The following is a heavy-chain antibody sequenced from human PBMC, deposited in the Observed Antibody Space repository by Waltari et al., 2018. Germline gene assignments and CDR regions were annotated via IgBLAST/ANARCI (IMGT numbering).Heavy chain of an antibody. Sequence: EVQLVESGGGLVQPGRSLRLSCAGSAFTFPEYGMQWVRQAPGKGLEWVAGVFWRIGKIDYADSVKGRFTISRDNAKNSLYLQMNNLRAEDTAFYYCIKDVTPGGADIWGQGTPVTVSS. CDR3: IKDVTPGGADI. J-gene: IGHJ4*01. CDR2: VFWRIGKI. D-gene: IGHD2-21*02. CDR1: AFTFPEYG. V-gene: IGHV3-9*01.